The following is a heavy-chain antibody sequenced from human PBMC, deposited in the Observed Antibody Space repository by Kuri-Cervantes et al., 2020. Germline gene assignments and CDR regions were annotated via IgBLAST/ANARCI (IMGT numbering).Heavy chain of an antibody. CDR3: ARGGYSYGADAFDI. J-gene: IGHJ3*02. V-gene: IGHV1-69*13. CDR2: IIPIFGTA. CDR1: GGTFSSYA. Sequence: SVKVSCKASGGTFSSYAISWVRQAPGQGLEWMGGIIPIFGTANYAQKFQGRVTITADESTSTAYMELSSLRSEGTAVYYCARGGYSYGADAFDIWGQGTMVTVSS. D-gene: IGHD5-18*01.